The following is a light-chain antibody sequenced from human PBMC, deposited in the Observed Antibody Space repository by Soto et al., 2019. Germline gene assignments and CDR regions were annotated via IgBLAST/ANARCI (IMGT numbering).Light chain of an antibody. CDR2: QDY. Sequence: SYGLTQPPSVSVSPGQTASITCSGDKLGDKYACWYQQQAGQSPVLVIYQDYNRPSGIPERFSGSNSGNTATLTISGTQAMDEADYYCQAWDNNSVIFGGGTKVTVL. CDR1: KLGDKY. J-gene: IGLJ2*01. CDR3: QAWDNNSVI. V-gene: IGLV3-1*01.